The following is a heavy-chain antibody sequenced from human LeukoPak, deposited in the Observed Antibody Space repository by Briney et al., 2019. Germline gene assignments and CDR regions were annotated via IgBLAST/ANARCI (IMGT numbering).Heavy chain of an antibody. V-gene: IGHV3-9*01. J-gene: IGHJ4*02. CDR2: ISWNSGSI. Sequence: GGSLRLSCAGSGFIFNNYAMHWVRQPPEKGLEWVSGISWNSGSIDYADSVKGRFTISRDNAKSSLYLQMNSLRVEDTAFYYCAKDNRRHYTSGPNPDSLHWGQGALVTVSS. D-gene: IGHD6-19*01. CDR1: GFIFNNYA. CDR3: AKDNRRHYTSGPNPDSLH.